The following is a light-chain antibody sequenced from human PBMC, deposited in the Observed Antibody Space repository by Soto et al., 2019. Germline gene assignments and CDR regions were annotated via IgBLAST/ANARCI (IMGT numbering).Light chain of an antibody. Sequence: DIQMTQSPSTLSASVGDRVTITCRASQSISSWLAWYQQKPGKAPKLLIYDASSLESGGPSRFSGSGSGTEFTLTISSLQPDDFATYYCRQYNSYSSLTFGGGTKVEIK. J-gene: IGKJ4*01. CDR1: QSISSW. V-gene: IGKV1-5*01. CDR2: DAS. CDR3: RQYNSYSSLT.